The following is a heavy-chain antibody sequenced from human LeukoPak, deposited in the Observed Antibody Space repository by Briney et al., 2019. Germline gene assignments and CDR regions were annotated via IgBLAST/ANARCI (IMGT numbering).Heavy chain of an antibody. CDR3: ARDGIAAAGDY. D-gene: IGHD6-13*01. CDR1: GFTFSSYS. Sequence: GGSLRLSCAASGFTFSSYSMNWVRQAPGKGLEWVSSISSSSSIYYADSVKGRFTISRDNAKYSLYLQMNSTRAEATAVYYCARDGIAAAGDYWGQGTLVTVSS. J-gene: IGHJ4*02. V-gene: IGHV3-21*01. CDR2: ISSSSSI.